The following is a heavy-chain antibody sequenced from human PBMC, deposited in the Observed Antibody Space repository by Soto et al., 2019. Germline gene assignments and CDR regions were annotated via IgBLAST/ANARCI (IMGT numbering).Heavy chain of an antibody. V-gene: IGHV3-30*03. D-gene: IGHD5-12*01. CDR2: ISYDGSNK. CDR1: GFTFSSYG. CDR3: AREGRYRGSDYFDY. J-gene: IGHJ4*02. Sequence: GGSLRLSCAASGFTFSSYGMHWVRQAPGKGLEWVAVISYDGSNKYYADSVKGRFTISRDNSKNTLYLQMNNLRDEDTAVYFCAREGRYRGSDYFDYWGQGTLVTVSS.